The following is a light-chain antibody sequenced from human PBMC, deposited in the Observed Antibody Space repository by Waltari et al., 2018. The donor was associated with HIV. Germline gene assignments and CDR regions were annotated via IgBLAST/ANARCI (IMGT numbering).Light chain of an antibody. J-gene: IGKJ1*01. Sequence: EIKMTQSPVTLSMSPGQRVTLSCWASQSVHHNFAWYLQRRGQSPRLLIYDTSTRATGSPDRFSGSGSGTQFTLTISSLQSEDIGIYYCQQYSEWPWTFGQGTKVEIK. CDR2: DTS. V-gene: IGKV3-15*01. CDR1: QSVHHN. CDR3: QQYSEWPWT.